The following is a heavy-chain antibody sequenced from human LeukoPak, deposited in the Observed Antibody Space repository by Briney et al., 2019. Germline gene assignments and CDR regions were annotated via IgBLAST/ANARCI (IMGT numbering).Heavy chain of an antibody. D-gene: IGHD2-15*01. Sequence: SETLSLTCTVSGGSISSGSYYWSWIRQPAGKGLEWIGRIYTSGSTNYNPSLKSRVTISVDTSKNQFSMKLSSVTAADTAVYYCARGFGVVVAAIDYWGQGTLVTVSS. CDR1: GGSISSGSYY. J-gene: IGHJ4*02. CDR3: ARGFGVVVAAIDY. CDR2: IYTSGST. V-gene: IGHV4-61*02.